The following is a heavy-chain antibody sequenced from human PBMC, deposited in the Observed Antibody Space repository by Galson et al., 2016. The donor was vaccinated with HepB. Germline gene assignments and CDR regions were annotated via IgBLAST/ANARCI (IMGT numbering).Heavy chain of an antibody. V-gene: IGHV4-61*01. Sequence: TLSLTCTVAGGTVTSGSDYWTWIRQPPGKGLEWTGYIHSSGSTNYNPSLKSRVTISVDTSKNQFSLRLSSVTAADTAMYYCAREGTYWGQGTLVTVSS. J-gene: IGHJ4*02. CDR2: IHSSGST. CDR1: GGTVTSGSDY. CDR3: AREGTY.